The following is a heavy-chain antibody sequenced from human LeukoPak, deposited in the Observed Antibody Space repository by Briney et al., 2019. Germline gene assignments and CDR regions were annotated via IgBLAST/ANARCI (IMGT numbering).Heavy chain of an antibody. CDR3: ARDGSKGRRAFDI. Sequence: GGSLRLSWAASGFTFSSYSMNWVRQAPGKGLEWVSSISSSSSYIYYADSVKGRFTISRDNAKNSLHLQMNSLRAEDTAVYYCARDGSKGRRAFDIWGQGTMVTVSS. J-gene: IGHJ3*02. D-gene: IGHD3-10*01. CDR1: GFTFSSYS. CDR2: ISSSSSYI. V-gene: IGHV3-21*01.